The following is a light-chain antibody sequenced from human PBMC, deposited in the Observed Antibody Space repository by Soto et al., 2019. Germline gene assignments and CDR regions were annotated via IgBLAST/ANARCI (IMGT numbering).Light chain of an antibody. CDR3: QQAHNFPLT. Sequence: DIQMTQSPSSLSASVGDRVTITCRASQDVNTWLAWYQQKPGRAPNLLIFAASSLRSGVPSRFSGNGSGTHFTLSISSLQPEDFATYYCQQAHNFPLTFGGGTKVDIK. J-gene: IGKJ4*01. V-gene: IGKV1-12*01. CDR1: QDVNTW. CDR2: AAS.